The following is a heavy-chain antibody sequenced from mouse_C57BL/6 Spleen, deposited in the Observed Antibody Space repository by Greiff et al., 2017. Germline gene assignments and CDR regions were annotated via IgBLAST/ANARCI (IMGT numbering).Heavy chain of an antibody. CDR2: IDPSDSYT. CDR3: ARSYYGTDY. Sequence: QVQLQQPGAELVMPGASVKLSCKASGYTFTSYWMHWVKRRPGQGLEWIGEIDPSDSYTNYNQKFKGKSTLTVDKASSTAYMQLSSLTSEDSAVYYCARSYYGTDYWGQGTTLTVSS. V-gene: IGHV1-69*01. J-gene: IGHJ2*01. CDR1: GYTFTSYW. D-gene: IGHD1-1*01.